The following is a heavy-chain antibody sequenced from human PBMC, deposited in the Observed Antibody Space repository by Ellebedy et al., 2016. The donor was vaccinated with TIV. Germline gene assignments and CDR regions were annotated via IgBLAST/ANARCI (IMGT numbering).Heavy chain of an antibody. CDR3: ARKGSLGFSPFDY. D-gene: IGHD2-15*01. CDR1: GYTFTSYY. CDR2: INPSGGST. Sequence: AASVKVSCKASGYTFTSYYMHWARQAPGQGLEWMGIINPSGGSTSYAQKFQGRVTMTRDTSTSTVYMELRSLRSDDTAVYYCARKGSLGFSPFDYWGQGTLVTVSS. V-gene: IGHV1-46*01. J-gene: IGHJ4*02.